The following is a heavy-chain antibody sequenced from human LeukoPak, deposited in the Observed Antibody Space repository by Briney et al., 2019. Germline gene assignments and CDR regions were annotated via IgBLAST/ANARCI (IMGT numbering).Heavy chain of an antibody. V-gene: IGHV4-4*07. CDR3: ARDSGTTGEVKFDP. CDR1: GGSINSY. J-gene: IGHJ5*02. D-gene: IGHD3-10*01. Sequence: SETLSLTCTVSGGSINSYWSWIRQPAGKGLEWIGRISGSGTITYNPALQSRLSISVDTSKNQFSLKLMSVTAADTAVYYCARDSGTTGEVKFDPWGQGTLVTVSS. CDR2: ISGSGTI.